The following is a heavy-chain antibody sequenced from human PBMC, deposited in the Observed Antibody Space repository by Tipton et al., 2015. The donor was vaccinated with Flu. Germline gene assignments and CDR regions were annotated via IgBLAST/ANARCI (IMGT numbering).Heavy chain of an antibody. CDR2: INHSGST. CDR1: GGSFSGYY. CDR3: ARGRDVLLWFGELFQRYNWFDP. D-gene: IGHD3-10*01. V-gene: IGHV4-34*01. J-gene: IGHJ5*02. Sequence: TLSLTCAVYGGSFSGYYWSWIRQPPGKGLEWIGEINHSGSTNYNPSLKSRVTISVDTSKNQFYLKLSSVTAADTAVYYCARGRDVLLWFGELFQRYNWFDPWGQGTLVTVSS.